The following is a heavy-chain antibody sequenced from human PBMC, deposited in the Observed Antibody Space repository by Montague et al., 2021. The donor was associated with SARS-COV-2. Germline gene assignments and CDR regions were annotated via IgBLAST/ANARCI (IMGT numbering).Heavy chain of an antibody. Sequence: TLSLTCTVSGGSISSGSYYWIWIRQPAGKELEWIGRIYTSGSTNYNPSLKSRVTISVDTSKNQFSLKLSSVTAADTAVYYCARESLHLTGYYNDYFDYWGQGTLVTVSS. CDR3: ARESLHLTGYYNDYFDY. V-gene: IGHV4-61*02. CDR1: GGSISSGSYY. D-gene: IGHD3-9*01. CDR2: IYTSGST. J-gene: IGHJ4*02.